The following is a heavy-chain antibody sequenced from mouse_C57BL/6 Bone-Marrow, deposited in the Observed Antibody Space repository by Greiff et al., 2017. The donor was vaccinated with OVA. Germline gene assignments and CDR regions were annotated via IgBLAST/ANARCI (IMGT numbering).Heavy chain of an antibody. D-gene: IGHD4-1*01. CDR2: IDPSDSYT. Sequence: QVQLQQPGAELVKPGASVKLSCTASGYTFTSYWMQWVKQRPGQGLEWIGEIDPSDSYTNYNQKFKGKATLTVDTSSSTAYMQLSSLTSEDSAVYYCARDWDEDYWGRGTALTVSS. J-gene: IGHJ2*01. CDR1: GYTFTSYW. CDR3: ARDWDEDY. V-gene: IGHV1-50*01.